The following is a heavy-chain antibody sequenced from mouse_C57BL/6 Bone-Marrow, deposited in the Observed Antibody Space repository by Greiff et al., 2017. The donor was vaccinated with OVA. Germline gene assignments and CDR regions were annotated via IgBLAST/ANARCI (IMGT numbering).Heavy chain of an antibody. J-gene: IGHJ2*01. CDR1: GFTFSDYY. D-gene: IGHD2-2*01. CDR2: ISNGGGST. Sequence: DVHLVESGGGLVQPGGSLKLSCAASGFTFSDYYMYWVRQTPEKRLEWVAYISNGGGSTYYPDTVKGRFTISRDNAKNTLYLQMSRLKSEDTAMYYCARHNYGYSFDYWGQGTTLTVSS. V-gene: IGHV5-12*01. CDR3: ARHNYGYSFDY.